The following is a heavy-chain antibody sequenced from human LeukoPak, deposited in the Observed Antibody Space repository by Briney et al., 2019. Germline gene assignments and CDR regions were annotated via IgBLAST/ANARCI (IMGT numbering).Heavy chain of an antibody. CDR1: GFTFNSYAM. CDR3: ARGRGRSGWYQYYFDY. CDR2: INSDGSST. D-gene: IGHD6-19*01. Sequence: GGSLRLSCAASGFTFNSYAMMGWVRQAPGKGLVWVSRINSDGSSTSYADSVKGRFTISRDNAKNTLYLQMNSLRAEDTAVYYCARGRGRSGWYQYYFDYWGRGTLVTVSS. J-gene: IGHJ4*02. V-gene: IGHV3-74*01.